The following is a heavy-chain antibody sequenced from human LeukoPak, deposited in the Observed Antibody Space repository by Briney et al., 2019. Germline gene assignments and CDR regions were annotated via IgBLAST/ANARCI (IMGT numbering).Heavy chain of an antibody. Sequence: GGSPRLSCSAPGFTFSCNWMGWGRQAPGKGVGGVAHIKKDGSEKYYVDSVKGRFTISRDNAKNSLYLQMNSLRAEDTAVYYCARARAYCSSTSCYTAYFDYWGQGTLVTVSS. D-gene: IGHD2-2*02. CDR3: ARARAYCSSTSCYTAYFDY. CDR1: GFTFSCNW. J-gene: IGHJ4*02. V-gene: IGHV3-7*01. CDR2: IKKDGSEK.